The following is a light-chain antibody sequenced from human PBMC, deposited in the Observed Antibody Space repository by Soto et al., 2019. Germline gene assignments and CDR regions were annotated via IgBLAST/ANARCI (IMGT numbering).Light chain of an antibody. CDR3: SSYTGNGIRV. CDR2: EVS. CDR1: SSDVGGYKY. V-gene: IGLV2-14*01. J-gene: IGLJ1*01. Sequence: QSALTQPASVSGSPGQSITISCTGTSSDVGGYKYVSWHQQHPGRVPKLIIYEVSNRPSGVSYRFSGSKSGNTASLTISGLQPEDEADYYCSSYTGNGIRVFGTGTKVTVL.